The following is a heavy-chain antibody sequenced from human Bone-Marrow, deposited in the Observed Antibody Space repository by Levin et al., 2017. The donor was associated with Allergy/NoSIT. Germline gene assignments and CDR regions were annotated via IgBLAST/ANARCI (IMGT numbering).Heavy chain of an antibody. CDR1: GFTFSSYG. D-gene: IGHD3-22*01. Sequence: GGSLRLSCAASGFTFSSYGMHWVRQAPGKGLEWVAVISYDGSNKYYADSVKGRFTISRDNSKNTLYLQMNSLRAEDTAVYYCAKDRDTMIVVGGGMDVWGQGTTVTVSS. V-gene: IGHV3-30*18. CDR3: AKDRDTMIVVGGGMDV. J-gene: IGHJ6*02. CDR2: ISYDGSNK.